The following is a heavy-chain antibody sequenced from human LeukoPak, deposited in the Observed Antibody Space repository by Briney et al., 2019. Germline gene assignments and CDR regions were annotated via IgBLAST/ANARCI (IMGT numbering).Heavy chain of an antibody. CDR1: GYRFTSFW. CDR3: ARGANYYDSGHIDY. J-gene: IGHJ4*02. V-gene: IGHV5-51*01. Sequence: GESLKISCKGSGYRFTSFWIGWVRQMPGKGLGWMGIIYPGDSDTRYSPSFQGQVTISADKSISTAYLQWSSLKASDTAMYYCARGANYYDSGHIDYWGQGALVTVSS. CDR2: IYPGDSDT. D-gene: IGHD3-22*01.